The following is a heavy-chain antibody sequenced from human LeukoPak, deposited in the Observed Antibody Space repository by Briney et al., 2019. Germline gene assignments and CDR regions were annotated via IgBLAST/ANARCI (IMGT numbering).Heavy chain of an antibody. J-gene: IGHJ4*02. CDR3: ARRVGARFDY. CDR1: GGSISSYY. V-gene: IGHV4-59*01. CDR2: IYYSGST. D-gene: IGHD1-26*01. Sequence: SETLSLTCTVSGGSISSYYWSWIRQPPGKGLEWIGYIYYSGSTNYNPPLKSRVTISVDTSKNQFSLKLSSVTAADTAVYYCARRVGARFDYWGQGTLVTVSS.